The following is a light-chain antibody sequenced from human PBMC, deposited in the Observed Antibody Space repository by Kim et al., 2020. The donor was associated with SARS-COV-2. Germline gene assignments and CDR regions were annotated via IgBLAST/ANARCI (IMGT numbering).Light chain of an antibody. J-gene: IGKJ1*01. CDR3: QQYNNWQRT. CDR1: QSVSSN. Sequence: VSPGESAPRSCRASQSVSSNLAWYQQKPGQAPRLLIYGASTRATGIPARFSGSGSGTEFTLTISSLQSEDFAVYYCQQYNNWQRTFGQGTKVDIK. CDR2: GAS. V-gene: IGKV3-15*01.